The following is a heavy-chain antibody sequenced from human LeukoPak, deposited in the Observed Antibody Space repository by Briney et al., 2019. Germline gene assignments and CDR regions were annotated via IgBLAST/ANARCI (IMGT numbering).Heavy chain of an antibody. D-gene: IGHD3-22*01. CDR3: AITTLNDAFDI. CDR2: IYYSGST. J-gene: IGHJ3*02. Sequence: SETLSLTCTVSGCSFSSGCYYWGWIRQPPGKGLEWIGYIYYSGSTNYTPSLKSRVTISVDTSKNQFSLKLSSVTAADTAVYYCAITTLNDAFDIWGQGTMVTVSS. V-gene: IGHV4-61*01. CDR1: GCSFSSGCYY.